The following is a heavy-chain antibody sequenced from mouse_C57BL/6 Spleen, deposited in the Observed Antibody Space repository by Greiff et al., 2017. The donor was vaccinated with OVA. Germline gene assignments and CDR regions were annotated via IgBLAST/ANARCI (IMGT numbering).Heavy chain of an antibody. CDR3: TSTTVVAKAMDY. D-gene: IGHD1-1*01. Sequence: QVQLQQSGAELVRPGASVTLSCKASGYTFTDYEMHWVKQTPVHGLEWIGAIDPETGGTAYNQKFKGKAILTADKSSSTAYMELRSLTSEDSAVYYCTSTTVVAKAMDYWGQGTSVTVSS. J-gene: IGHJ4*01. CDR1: GYTFTDYE. V-gene: IGHV1-15*01. CDR2: IDPETGGT.